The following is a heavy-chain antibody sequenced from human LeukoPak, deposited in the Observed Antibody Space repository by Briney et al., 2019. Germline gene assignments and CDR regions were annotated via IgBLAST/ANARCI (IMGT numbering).Heavy chain of an antibody. J-gene: IGHJ4*02. D-gene: IGHD2-21*01. Sequence: AAVKVSCKASGYTFTGYYMHWVRQAPGQGLEWMGIINPSGGSTSYAQKFQGRVTMTRDMSTSTVYMELSSLRSEDTAVYYCARSGGELPGDYWGQGTLVTVSS. CDR2: INPSGGST. CDR1: GYTFTGYY. CDR3: ARSGGELPGDY. V-gene: IGHV1-46*01.